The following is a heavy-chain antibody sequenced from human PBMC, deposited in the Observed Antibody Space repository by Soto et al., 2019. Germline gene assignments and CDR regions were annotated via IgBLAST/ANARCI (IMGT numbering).Heavy chain of an antibody. CDR3: SRDRAEAGTYYYGMDV. CDR1: GDSVSRNSGA. V-gene: IGHV6-1*01. CDR2: TYYRSKWFN. Sequence: PSRTLSLTCAISGDSVSRNSGAWNWLRQSPSRGLEWLGRTYYRSKWFNDYAVSVKGRITTNPDTSKNQFSLQLNSVTPEDTAVYYCSRDRAEAGTYYYGMDVWGQGTTVTVSS. D-gene: IGHD6-19*01. J-gene: IGHJ6*02.